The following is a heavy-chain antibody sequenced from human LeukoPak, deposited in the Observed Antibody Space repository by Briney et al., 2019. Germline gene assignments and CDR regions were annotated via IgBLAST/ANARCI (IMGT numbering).Heavy chain of an antibody. CDR2: ISSDGSST. D-gene: IGHD3-9*01. J-gene: IGHJ5*02. CDR3: ARDRQLRYFDWLEGWFDP. CDR1: GFTFSSYW. Sequence: PGGSLRLSCAASGFTFSSYWMHWVRQAPGKGLVWVSLISSDGSSTSYADSVKGRFTISRDNAKNTLYLQMNSLRAEDTAVYYCARDRQLRYFDWLEGWFDPWGQGTLVTVSS. V-gene: IGHV3-74*01.